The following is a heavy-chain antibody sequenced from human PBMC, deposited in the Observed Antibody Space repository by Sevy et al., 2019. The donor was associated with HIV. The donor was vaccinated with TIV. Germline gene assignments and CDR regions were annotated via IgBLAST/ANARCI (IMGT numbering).Heavy chain of an antibody. CDR1: GFTFSNYG. CDR2: TSYDGHNN. Sequence: GGSLRLSCAASGFTFSNYGIHWVRQAPGKGLEWVAITSYDGHNNYYGDSVKGRFTISRDNSKNTLYLQMNSLRAEDTAVYYCAKDLLQLTIKELAQDYYYGMDVWGQGTTVTVSS. CDR3: AKDLLQLTIKELAQDYYYGMDV. D-gene: IGHD1-26*01. V-gene: IGHV3-30*18. J-gene: IGHJ6*02.